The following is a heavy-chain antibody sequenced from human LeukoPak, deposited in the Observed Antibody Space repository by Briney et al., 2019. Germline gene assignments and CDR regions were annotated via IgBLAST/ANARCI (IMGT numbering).Heavy chain of an antibody. CDR2: IYYSGST. V-gene: IGHV4-39*01. J-gene: IGHJ3*02. D-gene: IGHD3-9*01. CDR1: GGSISSSSYY. Sequence: SETLSLTCTVSGGSISSSSYYWGWIRQPPGKGLEWIGSIYYSGSTYYNPSLKSRVTISVDTSKNQFSLKLTSVTAADTAVYYCATHPLYFDWSRPFDAFDIWGQGTMVTVSS. CDR3: ATHPLYFDWSRPFDAFDI.